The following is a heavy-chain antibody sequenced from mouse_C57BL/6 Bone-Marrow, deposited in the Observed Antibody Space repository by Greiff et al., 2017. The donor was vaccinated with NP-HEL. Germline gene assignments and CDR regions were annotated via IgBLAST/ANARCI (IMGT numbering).Heavy chain of an antibody. D-gene: IGHD2-14*01. CDR3: TGEGTLDY. V-gene: IGHV6-3*01. CDR1: GFTFSNYW. Sequence: EVKVEESGGGLVQPGGSMKLSCVASGFTFSNYWMNWVRQSPEKGLEWVAQIRLKSDNYATHYAESVKGRFTISRDDSKSSVYLQMNNLRAEDTGIYYCTGEGTLDYWGQGTTLTVSS. J-gene: IGHJ2*01. CDR2: IRLKSDNYAT.